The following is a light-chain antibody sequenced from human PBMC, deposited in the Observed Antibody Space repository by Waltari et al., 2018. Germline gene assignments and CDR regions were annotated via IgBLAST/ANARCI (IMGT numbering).Light chain of an antibody. CDR2: AAS. Sequence: IKLTQPPSSLSASVGDRATTTCRASQGISSNLAWYQQKPGKAPKLLISAASSLQSGVPLRFSGSGSGTDFTLTISSLQPEDFATYYCQQLNSYPITFGQGTRLEIK. CDR1: QGISSN. J-gene: IGKJ5*01. CDR3: QQLNSYPIT. V-gene: IGKV1-9*01.